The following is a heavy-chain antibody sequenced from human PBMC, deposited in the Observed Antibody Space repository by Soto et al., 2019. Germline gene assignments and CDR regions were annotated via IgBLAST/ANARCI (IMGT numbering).Heavy chain of an antibody. CDR2: IYYSGST. Sequence: SETLSLTCTVSGGSISSYYWSWIRQPPGKGLEWIGYIYYSGSTNYNPSLKSRVTISVDTSKNQFSLKLSSVTAADTAVYYCARAKVDTALDYYFDYWGQGTLVTVSS. J-gene: IGHJ4*02. CDR1: GGSISSYY. D-gene: IGHD5-18*01. CDR3: ARAKVDTALDYYFDY. V-gene: IGHV4-59*01.